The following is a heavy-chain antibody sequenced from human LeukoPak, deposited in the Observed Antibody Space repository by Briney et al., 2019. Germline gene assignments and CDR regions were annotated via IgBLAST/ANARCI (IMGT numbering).Heavy chain of an antibody. CDR2: IIGSGGNT. CDR3: AKDDSNGYYDILAGYYMGAFDI. D-gene: IGHD3-9*01. J-gene: IGHJ3*02. V-gene: IGHV3-23*01. CDR1: GFTLSSYA. Sequence: GGSLRLSCAASGFTLSSYALSWVRQAPGRGLEWVSAIIGSGGNTYYAGSIKRRFTISRDNSKNTLYLQMNSLRAEDTAVYYCAKDDSNGYYDILAGYYMGAFDIWGQETMDTVSS.